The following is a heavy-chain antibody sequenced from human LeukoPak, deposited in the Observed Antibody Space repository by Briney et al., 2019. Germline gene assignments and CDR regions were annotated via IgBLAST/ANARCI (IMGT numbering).Heavy chain of an antibody. CDR3: ARDNRLAKTTTVTIYYYFGMDV. Sequence: GGSLRLSCAASGFTVSSNYMSWVRQAPGKGPEWVSVIYSSGRTYYADSVKDRFTISRDTSKNTLFLQMNSLSPEDTAVYYCARDNRLAKTTTVTIYYYFGMDVWGQGTTVNVSS. CDR2: IYSSGRT. D-gene: IGHD4-17*01. V-gene: IGHV3-66*01. J-gene: IGHJ6*02. CDR1: GFTVSSNY.